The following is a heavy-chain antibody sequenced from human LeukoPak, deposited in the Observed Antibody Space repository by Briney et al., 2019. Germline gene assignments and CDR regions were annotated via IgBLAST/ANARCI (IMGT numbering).Heavy chain of an antibody. J-gene: IGHJ3*02. D-gene: IGHD1-26*01. V-gene: IGHV4-4*07. CDR3: ARARKSGSYGAFDI. CDR1: GGSISSYY. CDR2: IYTSGST. Sequence: SETLSLTCTVSGGSISSYYWSWIRQPAGKGLEWIGRIYTSGSTNYNPSLKSRVTISVDTSKNQFSLKLSSVTAADTAVYYCARARKSGSYGAFDIWGQGTMVTVSS.